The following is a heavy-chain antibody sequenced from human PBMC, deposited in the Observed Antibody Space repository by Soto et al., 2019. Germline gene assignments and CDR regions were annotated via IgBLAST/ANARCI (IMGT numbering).Heavy chain of an antibody. V-gene: IGHV1-69*01. J-gene: IGHJ5*02. CDR2: IIPIFGTA. CDR1: GGTFSSYA. D-gene: IGHD1-1*01. Sequence: QVQLVQSGAEVTKPGSSVKVSCKASGGTFSSYAISWVRQAPGQGLEWMGGIIPIFGTANYAQKFQGRVTITADESTSTAYRELGSLRSEDTDVDYCARPLNSGQVDPWGQGTLVTVSS. CDR3: ARPLNSGQVDP.